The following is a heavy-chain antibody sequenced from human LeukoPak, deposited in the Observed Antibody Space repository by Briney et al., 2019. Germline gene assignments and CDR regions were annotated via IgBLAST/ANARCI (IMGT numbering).Heavy chain of an antibody. CDR3: ARRVGFRVVDGYYYYFDY. D-gene: IGHD5-24*01. J-gene: IGHJ4*02. Sequence: SETLSLTCAVYGWSFSGYYWSWIRQPPGKGLEWIGEINHSGSTNYNPSLKSRVTISVDTSKNQFSLKLSSVTAADTAVYYCARRVGFRVVDGYYYYFDYWGQGTLVTVSS. CDR2: INHSGST. V-gene: IGHV4-34*01. CDR1: GWSFSGYY.